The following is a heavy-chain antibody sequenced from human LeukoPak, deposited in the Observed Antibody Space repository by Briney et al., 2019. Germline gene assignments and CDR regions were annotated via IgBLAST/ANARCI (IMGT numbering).Heavy chain of an antibody. J-gene: IGHJ6*02. CDR1: GFTFRTYT. Sequence: PGGSLRLSCAASGFTFRTYTMNWVRQAPGKGLEWVSSISSSSSYIYYADSVKGRFTISRDNAKNSLYLQMNSLRAEDTAVYYCARVVRGVVVPAAIESMDYYGMDVWGQGTTVTVSS. V-gene: IGHV3-21*01. CDR3: ARVVRGVVVPAAIESMDYYGMDV. D-gene: IGHD2-2*01. CDR2: ISSSSSYI.